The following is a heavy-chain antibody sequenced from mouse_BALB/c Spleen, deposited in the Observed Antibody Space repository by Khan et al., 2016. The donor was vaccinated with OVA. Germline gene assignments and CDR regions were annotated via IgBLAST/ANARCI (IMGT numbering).Heavy chain of an antibody. V-gene: IGHV1S127*01. CDR2: IDPSKSET. J-gene: IGHJ3*01. CDR1: GYTFTSFW. CDR3: ARGVYGSPFAY. D-gene: IGHD1-1*01. Sequence: QVRLQQSGPELVRPGASVKMSCKASGYTFTSFWIHWVKQRPGQGLEWIGMIDPSKSETRLNQKFKDKATFNVDKYYNTAYMQLSRLTSADSAFYYCARGVYGSPFAYWGQGTLVTVSA.